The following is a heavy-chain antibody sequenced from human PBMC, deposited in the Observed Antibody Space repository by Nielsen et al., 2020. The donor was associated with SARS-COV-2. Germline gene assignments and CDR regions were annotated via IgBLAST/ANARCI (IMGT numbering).Heavy chain of an antibody. D-gene: IGHD6-13*01. CDR3: ARAGTWRYGSHGMDV. J-gene: IGHJ6*02. CDR1: GYSFTRYW. V-gene: IGHV5-51*01. Sequence: GESLKISCKGSGYSFTRYWIGWVRQMPGKGLEWMGIIYPGDSDTRYNPSFQGQVTISVDNSISTAYLQWRSLKAADTAVYYCARAGTWRYGSHGMDVWGQGTTVTVSS. CDR2: IYPGDSDT.